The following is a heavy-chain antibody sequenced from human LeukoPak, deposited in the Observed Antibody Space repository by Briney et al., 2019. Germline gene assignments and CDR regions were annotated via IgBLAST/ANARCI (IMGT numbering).Heavy chain of an antibody. J-gene: IGHJ4*02. V-gene: IGHV4-39*01. D-gene: IGHD4-17*01. CDR2: IYYSGST. Sequence: SETLSLTCTVSGGSISSSTYYWGWIRQPPGKGLEWIGSIYYSGSTYYNSSLKSRATISVDTSKNQFSLRLISVTAADTAVYYCARHRRSRFDYWGQGTLVMVSS. CDR1: GGSISSSTYY. CDR3: ARHRRSRFDY.